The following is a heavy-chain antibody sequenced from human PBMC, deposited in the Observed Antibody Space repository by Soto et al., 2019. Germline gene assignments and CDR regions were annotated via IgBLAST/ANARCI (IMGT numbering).Heavy chain of an antibody. Sequence: GGSLRLSCAASGFSFSDYAMSWVRQVPGEGLEWVSGISGSDTSTYYADSVKGRFTISRDNSKNTLYLQMHSLRAEDTAVYYCAKCWGLGRRGGRGYCYCSIDYWGQGMSVTVSS. J-gene: IGHJ4*02. CDR1: GFSFSDYA. CDR3: AKCWGLGRRGGRGYCYCSIDY. CDR2: ISGSDTST. D-gene: IGHD2-21*02. V-gene: IGHV3-23*01.